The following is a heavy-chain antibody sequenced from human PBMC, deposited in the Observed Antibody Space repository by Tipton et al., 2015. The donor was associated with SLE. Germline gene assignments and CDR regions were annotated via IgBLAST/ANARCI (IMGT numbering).Heavy chain of an antibody. D-gene: IGHD4-23*01. J-gene: IGHJ3*01. CDR2: INYSGST. V-gene: IGHV4-34*01. CDR3: ARDYGGNSETAYDV. Sequence: GLVKPSETLSLTCEVYGGSFSGYYWTWIRQSPGKGLEWIGEINYSGSTKYNPSLKSRVTISVDASKNQFSLKMNFMTAADRAVYFCARDYGGNSETAYDVWGQGTMVTVSS. CDR1: GGSFSGYY.